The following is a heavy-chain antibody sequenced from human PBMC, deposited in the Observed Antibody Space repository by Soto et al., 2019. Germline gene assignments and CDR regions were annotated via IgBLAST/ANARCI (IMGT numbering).Heavy chain of an antibody. CDR1: GFTSSSYS. Sequence: VGSLRLSCAASGFTSSSYSMNWVRQAPGKGLEWVSYISSSSSTIYYADSVKGRFTISRDNAKNSLYLQMNSLRDEDTAVYYCARSIAAAHNWFDPWGQGTLVTVSS. J-gene: IGHJ5*02. CDR3: ARSIAAAHNWFDP. CDR2: ISSSSSTI. V-gene: IGHV3-48*02. D-gene: IGHD6-13*01.